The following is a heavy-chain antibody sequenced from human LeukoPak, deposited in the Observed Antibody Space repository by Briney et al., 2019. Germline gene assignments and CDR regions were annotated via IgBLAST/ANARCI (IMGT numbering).Heavy chain of an antibody. CDR1: GGSFSGYY. Sequence: PSETPSLTCAVYGGSFSGYYWSWIRQPPGKGLEWIGEINHSGSTNYNPSLKSRVTISVDTSKNQFSLKLSSVTAADTAVYYCARLHRGVAAAGTGYYFDYWGQGTLVTVSS. J-gene: IGHJ4*02. CDR3: ARLHRGVAAAGTGYYFDY. V-gene: IGHV4-34*01. CDR2: INHSGST. D-gene: IGHD6-13*01.